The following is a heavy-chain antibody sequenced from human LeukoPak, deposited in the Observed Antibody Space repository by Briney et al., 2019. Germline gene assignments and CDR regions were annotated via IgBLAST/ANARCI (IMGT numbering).Heavy chain of an antibody. CDR3: ARATYYYDSSGYNLGY. D-gene: IGHD3-22*01. CDR2: IWYDGSNQ. J-gene: IGHJ4*02. CDR1: GFTFRNYG. V-gene: IGHV3-33*01. Sequence: GRSLRLSCAASGFTFRNYGMLWVRQAPGKGLEWVAVIWYDGSNQYYADSVKGRFTISRDNSKNTLYLQMNSLRAEDTAVYYCARATYYYDSSGYNLGYWGQGTLVTVSS.